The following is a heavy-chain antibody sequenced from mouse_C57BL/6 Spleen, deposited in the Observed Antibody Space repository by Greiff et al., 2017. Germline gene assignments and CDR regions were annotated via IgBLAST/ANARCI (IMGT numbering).Heavy chain of an antibody. CDR2: INPSTGGT. Sequence: VQLQQSGPELVKPGASVKISCKASGYSFTGYYMNWVKQSPEKSLEWIGEINPSTGGTTYNQKFKAKATLTVDKSSSTAYMQLKSRTSEDSAVYYCARGDKAYWYFDVWGTGTTVTVSS. V-gene: IGHV1-42*01. CDR1: GYSFTGYY. J-gene: IGHJ1*03. CDR3: ARGDKAYWYFDV.